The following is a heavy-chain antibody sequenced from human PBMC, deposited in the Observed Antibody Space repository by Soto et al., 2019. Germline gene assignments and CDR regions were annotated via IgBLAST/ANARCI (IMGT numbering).Heavy chain of an antibody. CDR2: INHSGST. D-gene: IGHD5-18*01. V-gene: IGHV4-34*01. Sequence: SETLSLTCAVYGGSFSGYYWSWIRQPPGKGLEWIGEINHSGSTNYNPSLKSRVTISVDTSKNQFSLKLSSVTAADTAVYYCARGIQLWFNWFDPWGQGTLVTSPQ. CDR1: GGSFSGYY. CDR3: ARGIQLWFNWFDP. J-gene: IGHJ5*02.